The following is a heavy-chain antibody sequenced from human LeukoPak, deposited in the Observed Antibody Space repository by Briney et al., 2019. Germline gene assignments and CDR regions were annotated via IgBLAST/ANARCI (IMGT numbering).Heavy chain of an antibody. V-gene: IGHV4-38-2*02. J-gene: IGHJ6*03. Sequence: PSETLSLTCTVSGYSISSDYYWGWIRQPPGKGLEWIGSIYHSGSTYYNPSLKSRVTISVDTSKNQFSLKLSSVTAADTAVYYCARDATVSGKGYYYYYMDVWGKGTTVTVSS. CDR3: ARDATVSGKGYYYYYMDV. D-gene: IGHD6-19*01. CDR2: IYHSGST. CDR1: GYSISSDYY.